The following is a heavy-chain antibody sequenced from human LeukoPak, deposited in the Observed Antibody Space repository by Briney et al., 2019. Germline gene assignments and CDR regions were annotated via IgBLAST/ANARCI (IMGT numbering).Heavy chain of an antibody. V-gene: IGHV4-61*05. CDR1: GGSISSSSYY. J-gene: IGHJ3*02. CDR2: IYYSGST. CDR3: ASALTYYDFWSGSHDAFDI. Sequence: SETLSLTCTVSGGSISSSSYYWGWIRQPPGKGLEWIGYIYYSGSTNYNPSLKSRVTISVDTSKNQFSLKLSSVTAADTAVYYCASALTYYDFWSGSHDAFDIWGQGTMVTVSS. D-gene: IGHD3-3*01.